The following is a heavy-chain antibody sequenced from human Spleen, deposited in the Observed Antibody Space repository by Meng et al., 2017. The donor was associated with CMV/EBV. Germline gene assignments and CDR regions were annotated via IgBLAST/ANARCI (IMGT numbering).Heavy chain of an antibody. D-gene: IGHD3-16*01. J-gene: IGHJ4*02. Sequence: GESLKISCAASGFTFSSYWMSWVRQAPGKGLEWVANIKQDGSEKYYVDSVKGRFTISRDNAKNSLYLQMNSLRAEDTAVYYCARGATWGWGNYFDYWGQGTLVTVSS. CDR3: ARGATWGWGNYFDY. CDR2: IKQDGSEK. V-gene: IGHV3-7*01. CDR1: GFTFSSYW.